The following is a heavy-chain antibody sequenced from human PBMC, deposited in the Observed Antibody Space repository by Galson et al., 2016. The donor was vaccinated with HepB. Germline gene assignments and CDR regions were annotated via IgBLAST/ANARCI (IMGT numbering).Heavy chain of an antibody. J-gene: IGHJ2*01. CDR2: ISPYIRNT. D-gene: IGHD3-3*01. Sequence: SVKVSCKASGYTFTSYGITWVRQAPGQGLEWMGWISPYIRNTNYAQKLQGRVTMTTDTSTSTAYMELRGLRSDDTAVYYCARDRAPYHDFWSGSCGYFDLWGRGTLVTVSS. V-gene: IGHV1-18*01. CDR3: ARDRAPYHDFWSGSCGYFDL. CDR1: GYTFTSYG.